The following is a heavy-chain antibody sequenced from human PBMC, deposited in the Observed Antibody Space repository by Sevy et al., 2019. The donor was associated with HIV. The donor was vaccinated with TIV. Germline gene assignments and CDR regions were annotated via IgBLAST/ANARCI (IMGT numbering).Heavy chain of an antibody. CDR2: IKQDGSDK. CDR1: GFTLSNYW. J-gene: IGHJ4*02. Sequence: GGSLRLSCAASGFTLSNYWMSWVRQAPGKGPEWVANIKQDGSDKYYVDSVKGRFTISRDNAKNSLYLQMNSLRAEDTAVYYCARDLYSGSYYENYWGQGTLVTVSS. CDR3: ARDLYSGSYYENY. V-gene: IGHV3-7*01. D-gene: IGHD1-26*01.